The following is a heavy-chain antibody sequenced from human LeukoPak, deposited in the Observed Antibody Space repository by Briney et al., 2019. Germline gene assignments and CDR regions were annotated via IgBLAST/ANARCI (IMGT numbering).Heavy chain of an antibody. CDR2: ISSSSSTI. CDR3: ARDEVRSGWYGYYFDY. Sequence: PGGSLRLSCAASGFTFSSYSMNWVRQAPGKGPEWVSYISSSSSTIYYADSVKGRFTISRDNAKNSLYLQMNSLRDEDTAVYYCARDEVRSGWYGYYFDYWGQGTLVTVSS. CDR1: GFTFSSYS. D-gene: IGHD6-19*01. J-gene: IGHJ4*02. V-gene: IGHV3-48*02.